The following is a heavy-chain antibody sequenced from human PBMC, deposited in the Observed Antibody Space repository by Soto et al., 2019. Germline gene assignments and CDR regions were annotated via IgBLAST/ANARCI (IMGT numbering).Heavy chain of an antibody. D-gene: IGHD3-10*01. CDR2: ISGSGGST. CDR1: GFTFSSYA. V-gene: IGHV3-23*01. J-gene: IGHJ6*02. Sequence: PGGSLRLSCAASGFTFSSYAMSWFRQAPGKGLEWVSAISGSGGSTYYADSVKGRFTISRDNSKNTLYLQMNSLRAEDTAVYYCAKDRSVYYGSGNHPYYYYGMDVWGQGTTVTVSS. CDR3: AKDRSVYYGSGNHPYYYYGMDV.